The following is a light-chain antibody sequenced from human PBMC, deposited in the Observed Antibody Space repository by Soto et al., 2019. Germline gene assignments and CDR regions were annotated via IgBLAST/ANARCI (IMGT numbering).Light chain of an antibody. CDR2: GIS. CDR3: QQYGSSPGT. V-gene: IGKV3-20*01. J-gene: IGKJ1*01. Sequence: EIVLTQSPGTLSLSPGERATLSCRASQSVSNNYLARYQQKPGLAPRLLIYGISNRATGIPDRFSGSGSGTDFTLTISRLEPEDFAVYYCQQYGSSPGTFGQGTKVEIE. CDR1: QSVSNNY.